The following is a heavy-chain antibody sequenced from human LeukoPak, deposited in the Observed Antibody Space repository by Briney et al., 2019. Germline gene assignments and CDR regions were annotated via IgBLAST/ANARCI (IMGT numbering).Heavy chain of an antibody. CDR2: INPNSGGT. D-gene: IGHD5-12*01. J-gene: IGHJ3*01. V-gene: IGHV1-2*02. Sequence: ASMKVSCKASGYTFTGYYIHWLRQAPGQGLEWRGFINPNSGGTNYAQKFQGRATMTRDTSISTAYMELTRLRSDDTAFYYCARGTTGGYQRGDAFDVWGQGTMVTVSS. CDR3: ARGTTGGYQRGDAFDV. CDR1: GYTFTGYY.